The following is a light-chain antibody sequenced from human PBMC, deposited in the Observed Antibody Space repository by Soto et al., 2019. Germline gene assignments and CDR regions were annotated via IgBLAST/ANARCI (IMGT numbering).Light chain of an antibody. CDR1: QDIFNY. CDR2: GAS. CDR3: QQLNSHPRT. V-gene: IGKV1-9*01. J-gene: IGKJ2*01. Sequence: DIQLTQSPIFLSASVGDRVTISCRASQDIFNYLAWYQQKPGKAPNLLIFGASTLQSGVPSRFSGSGSGTEFTLTISSLQPEEFATYYCQQLNSHPRTFGQGTKLEIK.